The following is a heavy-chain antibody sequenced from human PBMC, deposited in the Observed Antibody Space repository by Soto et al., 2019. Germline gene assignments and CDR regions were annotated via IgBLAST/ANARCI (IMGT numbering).Heavy chain of an antibody. CDR2: ISAYNGNT. V-gene: IGHV1-18*01. Sequence: ASVKVSCKASGYIFTSYYISWVRQAPGQGLEWMGWISAYNGNTNYAQKIQGRVTMTTDTSTSTAYMELRSLRSDDTAVYYCARAPLYSGSYLMGKTVWGQGALVTVSS. J-gene: IGHJ4*02. D-gene: IGHD1-26*01. CDR3: ARAPLYSGSYLMGKTV. CDR1: GYIFTSYY.